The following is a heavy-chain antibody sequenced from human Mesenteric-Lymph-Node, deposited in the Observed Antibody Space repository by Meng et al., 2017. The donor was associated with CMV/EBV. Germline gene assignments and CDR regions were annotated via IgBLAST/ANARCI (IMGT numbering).Heavy chain of an antibody. D-gene: IGHD4-17*01. CDR1: GYTFTSYG. V-gene: IGHV1-18*01. CDR2: ISAYNGNT. Sequence: ASVKVSCKASGYTFTSYGISWVRQAPGQGLEWMGWISAYNGNTNSAQKFQGRVTMTTDTSTSAAYMELRSLRSDDTAVYYCARGLMTTVSGFFDYWGQGTLVTVSS. CDR3: ARGLMTTVSGFFDY. J-gene: IGHJ4*02.